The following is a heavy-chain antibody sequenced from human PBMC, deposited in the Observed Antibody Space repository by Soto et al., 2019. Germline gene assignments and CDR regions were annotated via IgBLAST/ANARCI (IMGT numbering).Heavy chain of an antibody. V-gene: IGHV4-59*01. J-gene: IGHJ4*02. CDR3: ARLDEPALSFDY. CDR2: IYYSGST. CDR1: GGSISSYY. Sequence: SETLSLTCTVSGGSISSYYWSWIRQPPGKGLEWIGYIYYSGSTNYNPSLKSRVTISVDTSKNQFSLKLSSVTAADTAVYYCARLDEPALSFDYWGQGTLVTVSS. D-gene: IGHD2-2*01.